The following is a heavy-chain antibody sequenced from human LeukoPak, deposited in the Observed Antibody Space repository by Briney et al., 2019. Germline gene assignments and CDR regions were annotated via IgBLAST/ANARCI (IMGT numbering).Heavy chain of an antibody. CDR2: IYTSGST. Sequence: SETLSLTCTVSGGSISNYYWNWIRQPPRKGLEWIGRIYTSGSTNSNPSLKSRVTISVDTSKNQFSLKLSSVTAADTAVYYCAEGIAVAGTAYWGQGTLVTVSS. CDR1: GGSISNYY. CDR3: AEGIAVAGTAY. V-gene: IGHV4-4*08. J-gene: IGHJ4*02. D-gene: IGHD6-19*01.